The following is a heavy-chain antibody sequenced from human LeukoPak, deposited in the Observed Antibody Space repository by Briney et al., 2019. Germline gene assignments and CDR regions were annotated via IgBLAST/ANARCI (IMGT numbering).Heavy chain of an antibody. CDR3: ARPDCSGDCP. CDR1: GYRFTNYR. V-gene: IGHV5-51*01. D-gene: IGHD2-21*02. CDR2: IYPGDSDT. Sequence: GESLKISCQGSGYRFTNYRIGWVRQMPGKGLEWMGIIYPGDSDTRYSPSFQGQVTLSADKSISTAYLQWSSLKASDTAMYYCARPDCSGDCPWGQGTLVTVSS. J-gene: IGHJ5*02.